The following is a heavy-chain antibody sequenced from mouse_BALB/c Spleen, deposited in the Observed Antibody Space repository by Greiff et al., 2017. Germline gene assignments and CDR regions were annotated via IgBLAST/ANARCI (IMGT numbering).Heavy chain of an antibody. J-gene: IGHJ2*01. CDR3: NARGYYGSSLDY. CDR2: IDPENGDT. V-gene: IGHV14-4*02. Sequence: EVQLQQSGAELVRSGASVKLSCTASGFNIKDYYMHWVKQRPEQGLEWIGWIDPENGDTEYAPKFQGKATMTADTSSNTAYLQLSSLTSEDTAVYYCNARGYYGSSLDYWGQGTTLTVAS. D-gene: IGHD1-1*01. CDR1: GFNIKDYY.